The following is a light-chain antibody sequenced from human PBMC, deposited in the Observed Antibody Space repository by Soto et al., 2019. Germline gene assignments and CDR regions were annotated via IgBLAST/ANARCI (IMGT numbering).Light chain of an antibody. J-gene: IGLJ2*01. V-gene: IGLV1-47*01. CDR3: AAWDDGLSARVL. Sequence: QSVLTQPPSVSGTPGQRVTISCSGNNSNIGSNFVYWYQQLPGTAPKLLVYRDTQRPSGVPDRFSGSKSGASASLAIGGLRSEDEADYYCAAWDDGLSARVLFGGGTQLTVL. CDR2: RDT. CDR1: NSNIGSNF.